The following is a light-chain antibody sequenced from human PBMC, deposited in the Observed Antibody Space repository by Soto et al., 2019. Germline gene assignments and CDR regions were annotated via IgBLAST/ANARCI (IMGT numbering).Light chain of an antibody. CDR1: QSISSW. J-gene: IGKJ4*02. CDR2: DAS. Sequence: DIQMTQSPSTLSASVGDRVTITCRASQSISSWLAWYQQKPGKAPKLLIYDASSLESGVPSRFSGSGSGTEFTLTISSLQPDDFATYYCQQLVSYPQFGGGTKVDI. V-gene: IGKV1-5*01. CDR3: QQLVSYPQ.